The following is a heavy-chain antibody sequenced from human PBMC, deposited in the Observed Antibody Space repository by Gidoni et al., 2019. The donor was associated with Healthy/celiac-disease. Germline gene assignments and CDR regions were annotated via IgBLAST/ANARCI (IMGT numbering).Heavy chain of an antibody. CDR1: GFTFSSYG. V-gene: IGHV3-30*18. CDR3: AKDGGLLAVAGYFDY. D-gene: IGHD6-19*01. CDR2: ISYDGSNK. Sequence: QVQLVESGGGVVQPGRSLRLSCAASGFTFSSYGRHWVRQAPGKGLEWVAVISYDGSNKYYADSVKGRFTISRDNSKNTLYLQMNSLRAEDTAVYYCAKDGGLLAVAGYFDYWGQGTLVTVSS. J-gene: IGHJ4*02.